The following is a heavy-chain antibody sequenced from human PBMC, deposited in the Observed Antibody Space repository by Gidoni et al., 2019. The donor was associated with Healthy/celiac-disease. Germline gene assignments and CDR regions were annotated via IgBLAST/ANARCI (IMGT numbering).Heavy chain of an antibody. CDR2: ISSSSSYI. D-gene: IGHD3-22*01. CDR1: GFTFSSYS. V-gene: IGHV3-21*01. Sequence: EVQLVESGGGLVKPGGSLRLSCADSGFTFSSYSMNWVRQAPGKGLEWVSSISSSSSYIYYSDSVKGRFTISRDNAKNSLYLQMNSLRAEDTAVYYCANAYDSSGFDSCGQGTLVTVSS. J-gene: IGHJ5*01. CDR3: ANAYDSSGFDS.